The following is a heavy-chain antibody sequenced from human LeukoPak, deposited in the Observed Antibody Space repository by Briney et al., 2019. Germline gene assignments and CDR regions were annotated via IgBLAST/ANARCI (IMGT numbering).Heavy chain of an antibody. CDR3: AGVATTPTATFDY. V-gene: IGHV4-39*02. Sequence: PSETLSLTCTVSGGSISSGSYYWGWIRQPPGKGLEWIGSIYYSETTYYNPSLKSRVTISIDTSNNNFSLKLSSVTAADTAVFHCAGVATTPTATFDYWGQGNLVTVSS. D-gene: IGHD4-11*01. CDR1: GGSISSGSYY. CDR2: IYYSETT. J-gene: IGHJ4*02.